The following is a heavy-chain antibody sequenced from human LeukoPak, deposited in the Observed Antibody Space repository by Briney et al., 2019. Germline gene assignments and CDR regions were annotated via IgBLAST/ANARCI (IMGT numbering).Heavy chain of an antibody. J-gene: IGHJ4*02. CDR3: AKGYRKGRWLPLDY. V-gene: IGHV3-9*01. CDR2: ISWNSGSI. Sequence: QTGGSLRLSCAASGFTFSHHGMHWVRQAPGKGLEWVSGISWNSGSIGYADSVKGRFTISRDNAKNSLYLQMNSLRAEDTASYYCAKGYRKGRWLPLDYWGQGTLVTVSS. CDR1: GFTFSHHG. D-gene: IGHD5-24*01.